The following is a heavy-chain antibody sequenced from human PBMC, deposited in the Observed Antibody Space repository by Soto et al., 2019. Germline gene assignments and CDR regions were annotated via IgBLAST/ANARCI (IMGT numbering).Heavy chain of an antibody. J-gene: IGHJ5*02. CDR1: GFSFSDYG. V-gene: IGHV3-33*01. Sequence: QVHLVESGGGVVQPGRSLRLSCAASGFSFSDYGMHWVRQAPGTGLEWVAFIWHDGSNEHYADSVTGGFTISRDTPKTMLYLHMNSLRAEDTAVYHCARHPLPLTITAANNWFDPWGQGTMVIVSS. CDR2: IWHDGSNE. CDR3: ARHPLPLTITAANNWFDP. D-gene: IGHD1-20*01.